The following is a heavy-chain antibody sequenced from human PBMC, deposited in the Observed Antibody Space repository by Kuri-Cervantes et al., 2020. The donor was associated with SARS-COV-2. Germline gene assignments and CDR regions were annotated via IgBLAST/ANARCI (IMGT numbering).Heavy chain of an antibody. CDR1: GYTFTSYA. J-gene: IGHJ4*02. V-gene: IGHV1-3*01. CDR2: INAGNGNT. CDR3: ARDPPSGSSGWYDLVY. D-gene: IGHD6-19*01. Sequence: ASVKVSCKASGYTFTSYAMHWVRQAPGQRLEWTGWINAGNGNTKYSQKFQGRVTITRDTSASTAYMELSSLRSEDTAVYYCARDPPSGSSGWYDLVYWGQGTLVTVSS.